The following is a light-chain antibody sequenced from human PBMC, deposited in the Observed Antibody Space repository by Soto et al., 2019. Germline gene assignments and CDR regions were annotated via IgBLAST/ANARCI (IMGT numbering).Light chain of an antibody. CDR1: SSNIGSNT. CDR3: CSYAGSYTREV. Sequence: QPVLTQPPSASGTPGQRVTISCSGSSSNIGSNTVNWYQQLPGTAPKLLIYSNNQRPSGVPDRFSGSKSGTSASLAISGLQSEDEADYYCCSYAGSYTREVFGGGTKLTVL. J-gene: IGLJ2*01. CDR2: SNN. V-gene: IGLV1-44*01.